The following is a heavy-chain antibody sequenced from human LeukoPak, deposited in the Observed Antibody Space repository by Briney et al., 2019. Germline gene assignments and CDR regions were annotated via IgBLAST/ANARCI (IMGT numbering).Heavy chain of an antibody. V-gene: IGHV3-48*03. D-gene: IGHD6-13*01. CDR1: GFKLSTYE. Sequence: PGGSLRLSCAASGFKLSTYEMSGVGQARGKGLECVSYINRDSGIIHYTHSVRGRFTISRDTAKNSMDLQMNSLRVEHTPIYYCARRDHIAGSLDYWGQGTPVTVSS. CDR3: ARRDHIAGSLDY. J-gene: IGHJ4*02. CDR2: INRDSGII.